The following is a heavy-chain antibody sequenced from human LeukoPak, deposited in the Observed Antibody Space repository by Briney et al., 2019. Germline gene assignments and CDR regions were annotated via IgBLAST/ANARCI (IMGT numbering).Heavy chain of an antibody. V-gene: IGHV3-74*01. J-gene: IGHJ5*02. D-gene: IGHD6-13*01. CDR1: GFTFSSYW. CDR3: ARVPIAAAGLPWFDP. Sequence: GGSLRLSCAASGFTFSSYWMHWVRQAPGKGLVWVSRINSDGSSTSYADSVKGRFTIFRDNAKNTLYLQMNSLRAEDTAVYYCARVPIAAAGLPWFDPWGQGTLVTVSS. CDR2: INSDGSST.